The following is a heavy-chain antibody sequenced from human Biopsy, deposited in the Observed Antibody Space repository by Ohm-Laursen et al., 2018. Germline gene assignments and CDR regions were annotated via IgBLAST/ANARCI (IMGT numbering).Heavy chain of an antibody. Sequence: SQTLSPTCSVSGASVKTSGYFWAWIRQRPGKGFEWIGYISYNERTHYNPSLTSRLAISFDTSNNRISLQLRSVSVADTAVYYCVREPKTGTAEAWYFDLWGRGSPVTVPS. CDR2: ISYNERT. CDR3: VREPKTGTAEAWYFDL. D-gene: IGHD3-9*01. J-gene: IGHJ2*01. V-gene: IGHV4-31*03. CDR1: GASVKTSGYF.